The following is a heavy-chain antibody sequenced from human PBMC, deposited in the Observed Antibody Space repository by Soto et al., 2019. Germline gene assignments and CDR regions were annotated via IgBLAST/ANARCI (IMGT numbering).Heavy chain of an antibody. CDR3: ARDADYGGSRGGMDV. CDR1: GGSLNNADYF. Sequence: QVHLEESGPGLVKPSETLSLICTVSGGSLNNADYFWSWIRHHPENGLEWIGYIHYSGSTRYNPSFKTRATLSIDTSKNQFSLRLKSVTVADTAVYFCARDADYGGSRGGMDVWGRGTTVTVSS. CDR2: IHYSGST. V-gene: IGHV4-31*03. J-gene: IGHJ6*02. D-gene: IGHD4-17*01.